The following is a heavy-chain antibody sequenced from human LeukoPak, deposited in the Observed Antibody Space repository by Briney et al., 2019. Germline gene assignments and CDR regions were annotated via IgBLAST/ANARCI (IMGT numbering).Heavy chain of an antibody. CDR2: IYYSGST. Sequence: PSETLSLTCTVSAGSISSYYWTWIRQPPGKGLEWIGYIYYSGSTNYNPSLKRRVTISVDTSKNQFSLKLSSVTAADTAVYYCARVGCSGGNCYPYYFDYWGQGTLVTVSS. CDR1: AGSISSYY. J-gene: IGHJ4*02. CDR3: ARVGCSGGNCYPYYFDY. D-gene: IGHD2-15*01. V-gene: IGHV4-59*01.